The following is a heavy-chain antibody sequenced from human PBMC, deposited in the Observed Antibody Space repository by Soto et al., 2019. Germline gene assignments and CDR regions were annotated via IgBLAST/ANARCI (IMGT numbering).Heavy chain of an antibody. Sequence: APVKVSCKASGYTFTRYAMHWLRKAHGQRLEWMGWINAGNGNTKYSQKFQGRVTITRDTSASTAYMELSSLRSEDTAVYYCAREVRVRGFAFDIWGQGKMVTVSS. CDR1: GYTFTRYA. CDR3: AREVRVRGFAFDI. D-gene: IGHD2-2*01. CDR2: INAGNGNT. J-gene: IGHJ3*02. V-gene: IGHV1-3*01.